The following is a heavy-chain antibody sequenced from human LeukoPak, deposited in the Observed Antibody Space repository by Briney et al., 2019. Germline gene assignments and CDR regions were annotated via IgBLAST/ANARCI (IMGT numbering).Heavy chain of an antibody. CDR2: IWYDGSNK. V-gene: IGHV3-33*01. J-gene: IGHJ4*02. CDR1: GFTFSSYG. CDR3: ARAVGPFDY. Sequence: GGSLRLSCAASGFTFSSYGVHRVRQAPGKALEWVAVIWYDGSNKYYADSVKGRFTISRDNSDNMLYLQMNSLRGDDTGVYFCARAVGPFDYWGQGTLVTVSS.